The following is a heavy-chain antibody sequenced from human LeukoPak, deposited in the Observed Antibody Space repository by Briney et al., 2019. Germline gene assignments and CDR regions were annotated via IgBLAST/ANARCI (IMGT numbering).Heavy chain of an antibody. Sequence: QPAGSLRLSCVASGVSFSNFAMNWVRQAPGKGLEWVSGITGSGGSTNYADSVKGRFPISRDNSKNTLFLQMNTLRAEDTAVYYCAKVQRFHYYYGMDVWGQGTTVTVSS. V-gene: IGHV3-23*01. CDR1: GVSFSNFA. CDR2: ITGSGGST. CDR3: AKVQRFHYYYGMDV. D-gene: IGHD2/OR15-2a*01. J-gene: IGHJ6*02.